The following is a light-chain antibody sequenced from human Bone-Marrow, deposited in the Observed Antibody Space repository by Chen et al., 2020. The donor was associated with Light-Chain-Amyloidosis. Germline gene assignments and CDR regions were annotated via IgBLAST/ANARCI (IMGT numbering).Light chain of an antibody. CDR1: SGRIATNY. V-gene: IGLV6-57*01. CDR3: QSYQGSSQGV. J-gene: IGLJ3*02. Sequence: NFMLTHPHSVSESPGQMVIIPCTLCSGRIATNYAQWYQQRPGSSPTTVIHEDDQRPSGVPDRCSGSIDRSSNSASLTISGLKTEDEADYYCQSYQGSSQGVFGGGTKLTVL. CDR2: EDD.